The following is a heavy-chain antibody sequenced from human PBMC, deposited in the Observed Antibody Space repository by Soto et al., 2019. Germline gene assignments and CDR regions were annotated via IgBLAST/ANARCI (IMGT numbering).Heavy chain of an antibody. Sequence: EVQLVESGGGLVQPGGSLRLSCAASGFTFSGYSMFWVRQAPGKGLEYVSAINTNGVNTFYPKSVKGRFTISRDNSKNTMYLQMGSLRAEDMAVYYCARGRVEDSSGWATYFDYWGQGTLVTVSS. CDR3: ARGRVEDSSGWATYFDY. CDR2: INTNGVNT. J-gene: IGHJ4*02. D-gene: IGHD6-19*01. V-gene: IGHV3-64*01. CDR1: GFTFSGYS.